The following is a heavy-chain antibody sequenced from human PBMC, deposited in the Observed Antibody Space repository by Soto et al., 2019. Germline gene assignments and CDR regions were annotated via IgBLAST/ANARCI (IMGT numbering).Heavy chain of an antibody. CDR2: INAGNGNT. V-gene: IGHV1-3*01. J-gene: IGHJ4*02. Sequence: VASVKVSCKASGYTFTSYAMHWVRQAPGQRLEWMGWINAGNGNTKYSQKFQGRVTITRDTSASTAYMELSSLRSEDTAVYYCARDWPHYYDSSGYHGLDYWGQGTLVTVSS. CDR3: ARDWPHYYDSSGYHGLDY. D-gene: IGHD3-22*01. CDR1: GYTFTSYA.